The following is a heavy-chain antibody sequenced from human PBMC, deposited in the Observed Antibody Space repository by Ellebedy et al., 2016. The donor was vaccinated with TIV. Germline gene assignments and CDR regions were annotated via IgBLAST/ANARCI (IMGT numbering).Heavy chain of an antibody. J-gene: IGHJ6*02. V-gene: IGHV1-69*13. CDR3: ARARYFDWLLSVYYYYGMDV. CDR2: IIPIFGTA. D-gene: IGHD3-9*01. CDR1: GGTFSSYA. Sequence: SVKVSCXASGGTFSSYAISWVRQAPGQGLEWMGGIIPIFGTANYAQKFQGRVTITADESTSTAYMELSSLRSEDTAVYYCARARYFDWLLSVYYYYGMDVWGQGTTVTVSS.